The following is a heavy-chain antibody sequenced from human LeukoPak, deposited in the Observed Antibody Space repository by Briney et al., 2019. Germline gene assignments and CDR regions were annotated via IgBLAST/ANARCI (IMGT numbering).Heavy chain of an antibody. D-gene: IGHD3-22*01. J-gene: IGHJ3*02. CDR1: GGSISSGGYY. V-gene: IGHV4-31*03. CDR3: ARGPGSYYYDSVDSFDI. CDR2: IYYSGST. Sequence: SETLSLTCTVSGGSISSGGYYWRWIRQHPGTGLEWIGYIYYSGSTYYNPSLKSRVTISVDTSKNQFSLKLSSVTAADTAVYYCARGPGSYYYDSVDSFDIWGQGTMVTVSS.